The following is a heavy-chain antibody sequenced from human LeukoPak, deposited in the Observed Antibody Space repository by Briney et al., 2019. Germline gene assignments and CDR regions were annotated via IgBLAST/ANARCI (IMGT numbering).Heavy chain of an antibody. CDR2: ISAYNGNT. Sequence: ASVKVSCKASGYTFTSYGISWVRQAPGQGLEWMGWISAYNGNTNYAQKLQGRVTMTSDTSTSTAYMELRSLRSDDTAVYYCARAWGSIAVAAIDYWGQGTLVTVSS. CDR1: GYTFTSYG. J-gene: IGHJ4*02. D-gene: IGHD6-19*01. V-gene: IGHV1-18*04. CDR3: ARAWGSIAVAAIDY.